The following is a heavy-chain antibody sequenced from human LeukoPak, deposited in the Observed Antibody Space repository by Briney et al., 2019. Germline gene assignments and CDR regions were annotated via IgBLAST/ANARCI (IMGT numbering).Heavy chain of an antibody. CDR1: GGSISSYY. Sequence: KASETLSLTCTVSGGSISSYYWSWIRQPPGKGLEWIGYIYYSGSTNYNPSLKSRVTISVDTSKNQFSLKLSSVTAADTAVYYCARAATVRSWFDPWGQGTLVTVSS. CDR2: IYYSGST. CDR3: ARAATVRSWFDP. J-gene: IGHJ5*02. D-gene: IGHD4-17*01. V-gene: IGHV4-59*01.